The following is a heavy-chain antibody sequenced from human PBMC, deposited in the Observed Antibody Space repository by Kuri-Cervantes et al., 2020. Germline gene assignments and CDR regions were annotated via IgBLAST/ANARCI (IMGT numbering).Heavy chain of an antibody. CDR1: GFTFSSYT. J-gene: IGHJ4*02. Sequence: GESLKISCTVSGFTFSSYTMSWVRLAPGKGLEWVSAIATTGDTYYSGSVKGRFTISRENAKSSMYLQMNSLRAGDTAVYYCAALGSYLYWGQGTLVTVSS. V-gene: IGHV3-13*01. CDR2: IATTGDT. D-gene: IGHD3-10*01. CDR3: AALGSYLY.